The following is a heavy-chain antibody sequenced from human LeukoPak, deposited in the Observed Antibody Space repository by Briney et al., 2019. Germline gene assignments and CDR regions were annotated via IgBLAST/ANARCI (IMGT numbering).Heavy chain of an antibody. Sequence: GASLQISCEGSGSSFTSYWIGWVRQLPGKGLEWMGIIYPGDSDTRYSPSFQGQVTISADKSISTAYLQWSSLKASDTAMYYCARYSGIHYYGMDVWGQGTTVTVSS. V-gene: IGHV5-51*01. D-gene: IGHD1-26*01. J-gene: IGHJ6*02. CDR1: GSSFTSYW. CDR2: IYPGDSDT. CDR3: ARYSGIHYYGMDV.